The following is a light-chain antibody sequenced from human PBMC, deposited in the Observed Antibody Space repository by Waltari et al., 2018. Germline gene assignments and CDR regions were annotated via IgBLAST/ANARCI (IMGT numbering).Light chain of an antibody. CDR1: SSDVGGYNY. CDR2: EVS. J-gene: IGLJ2*01. CDR3: SSYTSSSTPVVV. Sequence: QSALTQPASVSGSPGQSITISCTGTSSDVGGYNYVSWYQQHPGKAPKLMIYEVSNRPSGVSNRCSGSKSGNTASLTISGLQAEDEADYYCSSYTSSSTPVVVFGGGTKLTVL. V-gene: IGLV2-14*01.